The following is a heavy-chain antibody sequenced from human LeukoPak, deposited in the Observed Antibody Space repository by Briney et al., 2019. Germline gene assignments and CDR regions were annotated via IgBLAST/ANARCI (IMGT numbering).Heavy chain of an antibody. CDR2: FDPEDGET. J-gene: IGHJ4*02. D-gene: IGHD3-9*01. CDR3: AKATILTGYYFNFDY. Sequence: ASVKVSCKVSGYTLTELSMHWVRQAPGRGLEWRGGFDPEDGETIYAQKFQGRVTMTEDTSTDTAYMELSSLRSEDTAVYYCAKATILTGYYFNFDYWGQGTLVTVSS. V-gene: IGHV1-24*01. CDR1: GYTLTELS.